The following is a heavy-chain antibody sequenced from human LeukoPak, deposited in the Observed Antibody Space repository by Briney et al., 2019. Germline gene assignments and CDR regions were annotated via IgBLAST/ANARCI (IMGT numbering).Heavy chain of an antibody. CDR3: ARGEISEFDY. D-gene: IGHD2/OR15-2a*01. CDR2: IYTSGST. CDR1: GGSISSGSYY. Sequence: PSETLSLTCTVSGGSISSGSYYWCWIRQPAGKGLEWIGRIYTSGSTNYNPSLKSRVTISVDTSKNQFSLKLSSVTAADTAVYYCARGEISEFDYWGQGTLVTVSS. J-gene: IGHJ4*02. V-gene: IGHV4-61*02.